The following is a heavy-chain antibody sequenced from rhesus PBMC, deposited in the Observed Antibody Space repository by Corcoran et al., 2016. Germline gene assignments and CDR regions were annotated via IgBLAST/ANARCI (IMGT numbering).Heavy chain of an antibody. Sequence: QVQLQESGPGLVKPSETLSLTCAVSGGSFSSYWWSWIRQPPGKGLEWIGEINGNSGSNNYNPSLKSRVTSSKDATKNQFSLKLSSGTAADTAVYYWARFCSGIYCYARDYWGQGVLVTVSS. J-gene: IGHJ4*01. V-gene: IGHV4-80*01. CDR2: INGNSGSN. CDR3: ARFCSGIYCYARDY. CDR1: GGSFSSYW. D-gene: IGHD2-27*01.